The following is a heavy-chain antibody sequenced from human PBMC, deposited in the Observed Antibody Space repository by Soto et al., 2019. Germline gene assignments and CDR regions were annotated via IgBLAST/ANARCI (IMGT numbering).Heavy chain of an antibody. D-gene: IGHD2-21*02. CDR3: ARAPQGVTAIPGAFDI. CDR2: IYYSGST. V-gene: IGHV4-31*03. CDR1: GGSISSGGYY. Sequence: SETLSLTCTVSGGSISSGGYYWSWIRQHPGKGLEWIGYIYYSGSTYYNPSLKSRVTISVDTSKNQFSLKLSSVTAADTAVYYCARAPQGVTAIPGAFDIWGQGTMVTGSS. J-gene: IGHJ3*02.